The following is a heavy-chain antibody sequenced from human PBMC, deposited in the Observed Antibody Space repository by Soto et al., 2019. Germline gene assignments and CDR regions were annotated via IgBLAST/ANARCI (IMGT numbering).Heavy chain of an antibody. CDR3: ARYAGSSWFDY. D-gene: IGHD6-13*01. V-gene: IGHV4-59*01. Sequence: QVQLQESGPGLVKPSETLSLTCTVSGGSISTYYWSWIRQPPGKGLEWIGYINYSGRTNYNPSLKSRVTISLDTSKNQFSLKLRSVTAADTALFYCARYAGSSWFDYWGQGNLVTGSS. J-gene: IGHJ4*02. CDR1: GGSISTYY. CDR2: INYSGRT.